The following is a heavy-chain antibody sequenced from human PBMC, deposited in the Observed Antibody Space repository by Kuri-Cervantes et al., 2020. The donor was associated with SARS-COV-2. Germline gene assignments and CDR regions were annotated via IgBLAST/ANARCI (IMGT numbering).Heavy chain of an antibody. J-gene: IGHJ4*02. D-gene: IGHD5/OR15-5a*01. CDR2: IYYSWSP. CDR1: GGSFSGYY. CDR3: ARGRTRTGYTVYFDY. V-gene: IGHV4-59*01. Sequence: SETLSLTCAVYGGSFSGYYWSWVRQRPGKALEWIGYIYYSWSPNYNPSLKSRVTISVDTAENQFSLKLSSVTAADTAVYYCARGRTRTGYTVYFDYWGQGTLVTVSS.